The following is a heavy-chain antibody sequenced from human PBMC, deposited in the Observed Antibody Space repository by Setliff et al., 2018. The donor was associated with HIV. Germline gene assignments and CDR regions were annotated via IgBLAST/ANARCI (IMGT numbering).Heavy chain of an antibody. D-gene: IGHD3-22*01. CDR2: IYNTGRT. V-gene: IGHV4-34*11. J-gene: IGHJ3*02. CDR1: GGSLSGSY. CDR3: VRVSSSGYYGEGAFDI. Sequence: PSETLSLTCAVYGGSLSGSYWGWVRQPPGKGLEWLGHIYNTGRTYDNPTLKSRVTISVDTSKNQFSLELTSVTAADTAVFYCVRVSSSGYYGEGAFDIWGQGTVVTVS.